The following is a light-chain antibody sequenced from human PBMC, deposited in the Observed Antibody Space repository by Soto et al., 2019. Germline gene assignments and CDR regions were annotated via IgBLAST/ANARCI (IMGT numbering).Light chain of an antibody. V-gene: IGKV1-5*01. CDR3: QQYNIYSWT. CDR1: QSISSW. Sequence: DIQVTNSAFTLSASVGDRVTITCRASQSISSWLAWYQQKPGKAPKLLIYDASSLESGVPSRFSGSGSGTEFTLTISSLQPDDFAPYYCQQYNIYSWTFGQGTKVDIK. CDR2: DAS. J-gene: IGKJ1*01.